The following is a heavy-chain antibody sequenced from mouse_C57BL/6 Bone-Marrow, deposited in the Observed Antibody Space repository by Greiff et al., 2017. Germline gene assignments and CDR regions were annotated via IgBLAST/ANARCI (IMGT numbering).Heavy chain of an antibody. CDR3: ARKGYCFDY. V-gene: IGHV1-26*01. CDR1: GYTFTDYY. CDR2: INPNNGGT. Sequence: EVKLQESGPELVKPGASVKISCKASGYTFTDYYMNWVKQSHGKSLEWIGDINPNNGGTSYNQKFKGKATLTVDKSSSTAYMELRSLTSEDSAVYYCARKGYCFDYWGQGTTLTVSS. J-gene: IGHJ2*01.